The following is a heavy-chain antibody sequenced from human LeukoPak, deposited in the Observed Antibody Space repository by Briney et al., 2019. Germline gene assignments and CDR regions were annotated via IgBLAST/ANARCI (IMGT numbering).Heavy chain of an antibody. D-gene: IGHD6-13*01. CDR3: ARDHKSSSWYSD. Sequence: GASVKVSCKVSGYTFTGYYMHWVRQAPGQGLEWMGRINPNSGGTNYAQKFQGRVTMTRDTSISTAYMELSRLRSDDTAVYYCARDHKSSSWYSDWGQGTLVTVSS. CDR2: INPNSGGT. CDR1: GYTFTGYY. J-gene: IGHJ4*02. V-gene: IGHV1-2*06.